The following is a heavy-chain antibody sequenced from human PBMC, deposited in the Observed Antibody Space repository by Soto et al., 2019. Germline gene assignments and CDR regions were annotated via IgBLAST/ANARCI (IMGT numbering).Heavy chain of an antibody. CDR1: GFTFSSYS. Sequence: GGSLRLSCAASGFTFSSYSMNWVRQAPGKGLEWVSYISSSSSTIYYADSVKGRFTISRDNAKNSLYLQMNSLRAEDTAVYYCARDLDSGYDYLDACYWGQGTLVTVSS. D-gene: IGHD5-12*01. V-gene: IGHV3-48*01. CDR2: ISSSSSTI. CDR3: ARDLDSGYDYLDACY. J-gene: IGHJ4*02.